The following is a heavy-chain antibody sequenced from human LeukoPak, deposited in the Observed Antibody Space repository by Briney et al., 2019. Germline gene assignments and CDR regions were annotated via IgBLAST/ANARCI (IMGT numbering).Heavy chain of an antibody. CDR2: ISSSGGRT. D-gene: IGHD2-21*02. J-gene: IGHJ4*02. CDR3: AKGDTYCDVDCYSSHY. Sequence: GGSLRLSCAASGFTLSSYAMNWVRQAPGKGLEWVSSISSSGGRTYYADAVKGRFTISRDNSKKTLYLQMNSLRAEDTAVYYCAKGDTYCDVDCYSSHYWGQGILVTVSS. V-gene: IGHV3-23*01. CDR1: GFTLSSYA.